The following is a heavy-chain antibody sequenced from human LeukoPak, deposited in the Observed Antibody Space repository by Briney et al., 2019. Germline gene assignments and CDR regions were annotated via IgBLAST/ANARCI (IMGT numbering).Heavy chain of an antibody. Sequence: SETLSLTCTVSGGSLSGDYWNWIRQPPGKGLEWIGYIYYTGTTDHSPSLKSRVTISLDMSKNQSYLKLRSVTAADTAVYYCARTNAFGNRGQGTMVTVSS. V-gene: IGHV4-59*01. CDR3: ARTNAFGN. CDR1: GGSLSGDY. J-gene: IGHJ3*02. CDR2: IYYTGTT.